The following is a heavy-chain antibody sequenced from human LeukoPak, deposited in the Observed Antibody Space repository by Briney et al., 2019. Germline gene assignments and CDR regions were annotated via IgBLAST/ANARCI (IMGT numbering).Heavy chain of an antibody. J-gene: IGHJ4*02. CDR2: IYSGGST. CDR3: ASRYYCSSTSCHDY. D-gene: IGHD2-2*01. Sequence: GGSLRLSCAASGFTVSSNYMSWVRQAPGKGLEWVSVIYSGGSTYYADSVKGRFTISRDNSKNTLYLQMNSLRAEDTAVYYCASRYYCSSTSCHDYWGQGTLVTVSS. V-gene: IGHV3-53*01. CDR1: GFTVSSNY.